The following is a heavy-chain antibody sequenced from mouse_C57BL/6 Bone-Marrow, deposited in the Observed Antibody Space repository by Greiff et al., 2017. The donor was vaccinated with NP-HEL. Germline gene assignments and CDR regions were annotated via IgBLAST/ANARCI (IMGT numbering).Heavy chain of an antibody. D-gene: IGHD2-4*01. Sequence: EVKLMESGGGLVKPGGSLKLSCAASGFTFSSYAMSWVRQTPEKRLEWVATISDGGSYTYYPDNVKGRFTISRDNAKNNLYLQMSHLKSEDTAMYYCAREDDYDDFDDWGQGTTLTVSS. CDR1: GFTFSSYA. J-gene: IGHJ2*01. V-gene: IGHV5-4*01. CDR2: ISDGGSYT. CDR3: AREDDYDDFDD.